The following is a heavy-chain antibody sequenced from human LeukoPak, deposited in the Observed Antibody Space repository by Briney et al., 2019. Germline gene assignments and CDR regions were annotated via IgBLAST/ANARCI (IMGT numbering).Heavy chain of an antibody. J-gene: IGHJ4*02. Sequence: GGSLRLSCSATGFTFSSYPMHWVRQAPGSGLEYVSVISSDGHRSYYADSVKGRFTISRDNSKNTLSLQMSSLRAEDTAVYYCVRWLEAPYDRSDYWGQGTLVTVSS. D-gene: IGHD3-22*01. V-gene: IGHV3-64D*09. CDR3: VRWLEAPYDRSDY. CDR1: GFTFSSYP. CDR2: ISSDGHRS.